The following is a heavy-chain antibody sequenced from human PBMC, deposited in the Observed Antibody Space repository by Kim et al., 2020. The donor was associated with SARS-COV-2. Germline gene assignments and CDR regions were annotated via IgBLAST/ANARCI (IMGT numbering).Heavy chain of an antibody. CDR1: GGSFSGYY. V-gene: IGHV4-34*01. J-gene: IGHJ4*02. D-gene: IGHD3-22*01. Sequence: SETLSLTCAVYGGSFSGYYWSWIRQPPGKGLEWIGEINHSGSTNYNPSLKSRVTISVDTSKNQFSLKLSSVTAADTAVYYCARSGSSGYFGIFDYLCQGT. CDR3: ARSGSSGYFGIFDY. CDR2: INHSGST.